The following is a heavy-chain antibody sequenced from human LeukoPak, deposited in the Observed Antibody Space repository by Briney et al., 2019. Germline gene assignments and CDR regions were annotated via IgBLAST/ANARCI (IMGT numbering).Heavy chain of an antibody. CDR1: GFTFSSYG. J-gene: IGHJ3*02. CDR3: AKEGGDYYDSLTHAFDI. CDR2: IWYDGSNK. Sequence: GGSLRLSCVASGFTFSSYGMHWVRQAPGKVLEWVAVIWYDGSNKYYADSVKGRFTISRDNSKNTLYLQMNSLRAEDTAVYYCAKEGGDYYDSLTHAFDIWGQGTMVTVSS. V-gene: IGHV3-33*06. D-gene: IGHD3-22*01.